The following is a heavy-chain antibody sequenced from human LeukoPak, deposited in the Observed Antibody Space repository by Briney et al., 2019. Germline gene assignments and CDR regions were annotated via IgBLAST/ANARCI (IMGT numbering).Heavy chain of an antibody. J-gene: IGHJ4*02. D-gene: IGHD6-6*01. CDR2: ISYDGSNK. CDR3: AKDLEYSSSFFDY. Sequence: PGRSLRLSCAASGFTFSSYGMHWVRQAPGKGLEWVAVISYDGSNKYYADSVKGRFTISRDNSKNTLYLQMNSLRAEDTAVYYCAKDLEYSSSFFDYWGQGTLVTVSS. V-gene: IGHV3-30*18. CDR1: GFTFSSYG.